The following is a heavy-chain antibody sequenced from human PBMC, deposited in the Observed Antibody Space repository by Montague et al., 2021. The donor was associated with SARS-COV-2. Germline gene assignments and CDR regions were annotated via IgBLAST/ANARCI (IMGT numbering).Heavy chain of an antibody. CDR1: GFTFSNYD. CDR2: ISTSAYTT. J-gene: IGHJ3*02. Sequence: SLRLSCAASGFTFSNYDMNWVRQAPGQGPEWISYISTSAYTTSYAGSVKGRFTISRGNGKNSLYLQMNSLRVEDTAVYYCTRDYRSIVGDGLDIWGQGTKVTVSS. CDR3: TRDYRSIVGDGLDI. D-gene: IGHD3-16*02. V-gene: IGHV3-48*03.